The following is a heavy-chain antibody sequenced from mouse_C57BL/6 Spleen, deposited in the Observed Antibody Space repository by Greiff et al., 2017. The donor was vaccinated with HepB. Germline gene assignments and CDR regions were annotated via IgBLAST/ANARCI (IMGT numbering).Heavy chain of an antibody. CDR3: AREGGYRNRYFDV. J-gene: IGHJ1*03. D-gene: IGHD2-5*01. CDR1: GYTFTSYW. CDR2: IDPSDSYT. Sequence: QVQLQQPGAELVMPGASVKLSCKASGYTFTSYWMHWVKQRPGQGLEWIGEIDPSDSYTNYNQKFMGKSTLTVDKSSSTAYMQLSSLTSEDSAVYYCAREGGYRNRYFDVWGTGTTVTVSS. V-gene: IGHV1-69*01.